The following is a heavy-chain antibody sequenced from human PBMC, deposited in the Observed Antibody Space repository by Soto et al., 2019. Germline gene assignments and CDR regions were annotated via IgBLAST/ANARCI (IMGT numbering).Heavy chain of an antibody. CDR3: ARARGEGYCSGGSCYGVDWFDP. D-gene: IGHD2-15*01. Sequence: GSLRLSCAASGFTFSDYYMSWIRQAPGKGLEWVSYISSSSSYTNYADSVKGRFTISRDNAKNSLYLQMNSLRAEDTAVYYCARARGEGYCSGGSCYGVDWFDPWGQGTLVTVSS. V-gene: IGHV3-11*06. CDR2: ISSSSSYT. CDR1: GFTFSDYY. J-gene: IGHJ5*02.